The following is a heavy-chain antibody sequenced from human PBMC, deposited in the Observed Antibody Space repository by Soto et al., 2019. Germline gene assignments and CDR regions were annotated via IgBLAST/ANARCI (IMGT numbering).Heavy chain of an antibody. Sequence: QVQLQESGPGLVKPSGTLSLTCAVSGGSISSSNWWSWVRQPPGKGLERIGEIYHSGSTNYNPSLKSRVTISVDKSKNQFSLKLSSVTAADTAVYYCARLHLGWGWLNILDYWGQGTLVTVSS. CDR3: ARLHLGWGWLNILDY. V-gene: IGHV4-4*02. CDR1: GGSISSSNW. J-gene: IGHJ4*02. D-gene: IGHD3-16*01. CDR2: IYHSGST.